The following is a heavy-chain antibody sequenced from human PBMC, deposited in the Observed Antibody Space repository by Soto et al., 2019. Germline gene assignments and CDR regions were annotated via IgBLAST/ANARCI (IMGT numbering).Heavy chain of an antibody. D-gene: IGHD2-2*02. V-gene: IGHV4-4*02. J-gene: IGHJ6*03. CDR3: ARAHIVVVPAAIPPGSYFYYMDV. Sequence: QVQLQESGPGLVKPSGTLSLTCAVSIGSISSSNWWSWVRQPPGKGLEWIGEIYHSGSTNYNPSLKSRVTISVDKAKNQFSLKLSSVTAADTAGYYCARAHIVVVPAAIPPGSYFYYMDVWGKGTTVTVSS. CDR2: IYHSGST. CDR1: IGSISSSNW.